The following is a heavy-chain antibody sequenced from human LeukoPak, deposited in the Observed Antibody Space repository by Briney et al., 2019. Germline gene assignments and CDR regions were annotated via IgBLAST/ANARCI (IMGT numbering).Heavy chain of an antibody. CDR2: IYYSGST. D-gene: IGHD3-22*01. CDR3: ARGRSHSGYSDY. J-gene: IGHJ4*02. Sequence: SETLSLTCTVSGGSISSSSYYWGWIRQPPGKGLEWIGSIYYSGSTYYNPSLKSRVTISVDTSKNQFSLKLSSVTAADTAVYYCARGRSHSGYSDYWGQGTLVTVSS. V-gene: IGHV4-39*07. CDR1: GGSISSSSYY.